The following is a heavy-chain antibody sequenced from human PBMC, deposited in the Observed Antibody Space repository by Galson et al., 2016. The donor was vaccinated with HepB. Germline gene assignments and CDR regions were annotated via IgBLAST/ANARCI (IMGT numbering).Heavy chain of an antibody. CDR1: GGSISSDGYF. Sequence: TLSLTCTVSGGSISSDGYFWTWIRQHPGKGLEWIGYIYYSGNTYYNPSLRSRVYLSVDTSKNQFSLKLSSVTAADTAMYYCARLVRGSGGQLKERVDHWGQGTLVTVSS. CDR3: ARLVRGSGGQLKERVDH. V-gene: IGHV4-31*03. D-gene: IGHD3-10*01. J-gene: IGHJ4*02. CDR2: IYYSGNT.